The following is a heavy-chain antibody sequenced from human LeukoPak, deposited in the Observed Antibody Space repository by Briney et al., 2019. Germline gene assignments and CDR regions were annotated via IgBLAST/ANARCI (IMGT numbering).Heavy chain of an antibody. V-gene: IGHV4-34*01. Sequence: PSETLSLTCAVYGGSFSGYYWSWIRQPPGKWLEWIGEINHSGSTNYNPSLKSRVTISVDTSKNQFSLKLSSVTAADTAVYYCARGRIMIAFGGVTFDYWGQGTLVTVSS. CDR1: GGSFSGYY. D-gene: IGHD3-16*01. CDR3: ARGRIMIAFGGVTFDY. J-gene: IGHJ4*02. CDR2: INHSGST.